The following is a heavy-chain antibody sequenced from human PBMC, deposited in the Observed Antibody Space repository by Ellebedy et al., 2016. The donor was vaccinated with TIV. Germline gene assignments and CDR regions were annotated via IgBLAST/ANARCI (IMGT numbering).Heavy chain of an antibody. CDR2: ISYSGGST. CDR1: GFTFSSYV. Sequence: GESLKISXAASGFTFSSYVMNWVRQAPGKGLEWVSTISYSGGSTYHTDYVKGRFTISRDNAKNSLYLRMNSLRAEDTAVYFWARGEGWIDNWGQGTLVTVSS. V-gene: IGHV3-23*01. J-gene: IGHJ4*02. D-gene: IGHD5-24*01. CDR3: ARGEGWIDN.